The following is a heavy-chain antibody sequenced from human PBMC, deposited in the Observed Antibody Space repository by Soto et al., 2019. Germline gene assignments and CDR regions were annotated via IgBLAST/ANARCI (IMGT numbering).Heavy chain of an antibody. V-gene: IGHV3-30*18. CDR3: AKDRGGDCPDNSCYFGADY. Sequence: VQLLQSGGGWVQPGGSLRLSCAASGFTFSSYGMHWVRQAPGKGLECVAVISDTGSSHYYAASVEGRFTISRENSKNTLSLHMDRLRVEDTAVYYCAKDRGGDCPDNSCYFGADYWGQGTPVTVSS. CDR2: ISDTGSSH. J-gene: IGHJ4*02. CDR1: GFTFSSYG. D-gene: IGHD2-2*01.